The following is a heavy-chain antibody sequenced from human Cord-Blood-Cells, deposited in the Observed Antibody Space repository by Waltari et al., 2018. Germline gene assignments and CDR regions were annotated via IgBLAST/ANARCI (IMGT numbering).Heavy chain of an antibody. J-gene: IGHJ6*02. V-gene: IGHV4-34*01. Sequence: QVQLQQWGAGLLKPSETLSLTCAVYGGSFSGYYWSWIRQPPGKGLEWIGEINHSGSTNYNPSLNRLVTISVDTSKNQFSLKLSSVTAADTAVYYCARGSDYDFWSGYYVDYYYGMDVWGQGTTVTVSS. CDR3: ARGSDYDFWSGYYVDYYYGMDV. D-gene: IGHD3-3*01. CDR1: GGSFSGYY. CDR2: INHSGST.